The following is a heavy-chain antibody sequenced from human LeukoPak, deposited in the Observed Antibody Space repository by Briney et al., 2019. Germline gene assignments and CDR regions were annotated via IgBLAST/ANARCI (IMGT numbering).Heavy chain of an antibody. V-gene: IGHV1-2*04. CDR1: GGTFSSYA. Sequence: ASVKVSCKASGGTFSSYAISWVRQAPGQGLEWMGWINPNSGGTNYAQKFQGWVTMTRDTSISTAYMELSRLRSDDTAVYYCARGPHRWAQDYWGQGTLVTVSS. J-gene: IGHJ4*02. D-gene: IGHD5-24*01. CDR3: ARGPHRWAQDY. CDR2: INPNSGGT.